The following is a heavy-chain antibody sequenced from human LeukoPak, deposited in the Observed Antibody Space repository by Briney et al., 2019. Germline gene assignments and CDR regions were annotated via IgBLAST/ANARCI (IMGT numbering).Heavy chain of an antibody. J-gene: IGHJ4*02. CDR3: ASRASKQWLVPGD. CDR1: GFTFSDYI. D-gene: IGHD6-19*01. Sequence: GESLRPSCAASGFTFSDYIMIWVRQAPGKGLEWVSGITASGDSTYYADSVKGRFTMSRDNSKNTVYLQMNNLRVDDTAVYYCASRASKQWLVPGDWGQGTLVTVSS. CDR2: ITASGDST. V-gene: IGHV3-23*01.